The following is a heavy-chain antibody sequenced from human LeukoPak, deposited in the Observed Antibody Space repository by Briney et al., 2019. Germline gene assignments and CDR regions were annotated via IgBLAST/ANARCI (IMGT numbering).Heavy chain of an antibody. V-gene: IGHV3-33*01. CDR1: GFTFSSYG. D-gene: IGHD6-13*01. CDR2: IWYDGSNK. Sequence: GGSLRLSCAASGFTFSSYGMHWVRRAPGKGLEWVAVIWYDGSNKYYADSVKGRFTISRDNSKNTLYLQMNSLRAEDTAVYYCAGGGYSSSWYPYWGQGTLVTVSS. CDR3: AGGGYSSSWYPY. J-gene: IGHJ4*02.